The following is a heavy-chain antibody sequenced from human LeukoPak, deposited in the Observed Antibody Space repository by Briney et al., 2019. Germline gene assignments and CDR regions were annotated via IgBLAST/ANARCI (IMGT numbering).Heavy chain of an antibody. Sequence: GSLRLSCAASGFTLSDYYMSWIRQAPGKGLEWVSYIDSSGSTIYYADSVKGRFTISRDNAKNSLYLQMNSLRAEDTAVYYCARRRLGYCSSTSCYDAFDIWGQGTMVTVSS. J-gene: IGHJ3*02. V-gene: IGHV3-11*01. D-gene: IGHD2-2*01. CDR2: IDSSGSTI. CDR1: GFTLSDYY. CDR3: ARRRLGYCSSTSCYDAFDI.